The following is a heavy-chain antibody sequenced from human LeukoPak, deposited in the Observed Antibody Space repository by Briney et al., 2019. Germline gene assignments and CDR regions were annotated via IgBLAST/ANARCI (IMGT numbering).Heavy chain of an antibody. CDR1: GFTFSSYS. V-gene: IGHV3-21*01. J-gene: IGHJ4*02. CDR2: ISSSSSYI. Sequence: PGGSLRLSCAASGFTFSSYSMNWVRQAPGKGLEWVSSISSSSSYIYYADSVKGRFTISRDNAKNSLYLQMNSLRAEDTAVYYCARDVAGTTYRYPYYFDYWDQGTLVTVSS. D-gene: IGHD1-7*01. CDR3: ARDVAGTTYRYPYYFDY.